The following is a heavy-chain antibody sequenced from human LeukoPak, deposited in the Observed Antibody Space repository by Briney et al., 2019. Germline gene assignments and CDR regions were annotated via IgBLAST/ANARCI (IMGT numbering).Heavy chain of an antibody. J-gene: IGHJ6*03. V-gene: IGHV4-39*01. CDR3: ARHRRDHDFWSGSNPTHYYYYMDV. D-gene: IGHD3-3*01. CDR2: IYYSGHT. CDR1: GGSISSSTYY. Sequence: PSETLYLTCSVSGGSISSSTYYWGWIRQPPGNGLEWIGTIYYSGHTYYNPSLKSRVTMFVDTSQNQFSLKLSSVTAADTAVYYCARHRRDHDFWSGSNPTHYYYYMDVWGKGTTVTVSS.